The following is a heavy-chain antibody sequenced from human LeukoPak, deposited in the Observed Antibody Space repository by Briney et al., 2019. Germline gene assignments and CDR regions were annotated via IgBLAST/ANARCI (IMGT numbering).Heavy chain of an antibody. CDR2: IWYGGSNK. CDR1: GFTFSSYG. V-gene: IGHV3-33*01. CDR3: ARDMGQDSGSYYVSPFDY. D-gene: IGHD1-26*01. J-gene: IGHJ4*02. Sequence: GGSLRLSCAASGFTFSSYGMHWVRQAPGKGLEWVAVIWYGGSNKYYADSVKGRFTISRDNSKNTLYLQMNSLRAEDTAVYYCARDMGQDSGSYYVSPFDYWGQGTLVTVSS.